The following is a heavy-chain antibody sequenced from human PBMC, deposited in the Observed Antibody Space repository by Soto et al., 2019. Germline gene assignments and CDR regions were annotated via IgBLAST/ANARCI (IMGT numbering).Heavy chain of an antibody. J-gene: IGHJ6*02. V-gene: IGHV1-8*01. Sequence: QVQLVQSGAEVKKPGASVKVSCKASGYTFTSYDINWVRQATGQGLEWMGWMNPNSGNTGYAQKFQGRVTMTRNTSISKAYMGVSSLRSEDTAVYYCARGFMITFGGVIGAGYGMDVWGQGTTVTVSS. CDR1: GYTFTSYD. D-gene: IGHD3-16*02. CDR3: ARGFMITFGGVIGAGYGMDV. CDR2: MNPNSGNT.